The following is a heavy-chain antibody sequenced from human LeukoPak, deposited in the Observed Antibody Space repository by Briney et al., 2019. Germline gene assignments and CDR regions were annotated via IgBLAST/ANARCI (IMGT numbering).Heavy chain of an antibody. V-gene: IGHV4-4*02. CDR1: GGSISSSNW. CDR3: ARVQWESSSWYRWVVQAGNFDY. J-gene: IGHJ4*02. Sequence: SGTLSLTCAVSGGSISSSNWWSWVRQPPGKGLEWIGEIYHSGSTNYNPSLKSRVTIAVAKSKNQFSLKLSSVTAADTAVYDCARVQWESSSWYRWVVQAGNFDYWGQGTLVTVSS. D-gene: IGHD6-13*01. CDR2: IYHSGST.